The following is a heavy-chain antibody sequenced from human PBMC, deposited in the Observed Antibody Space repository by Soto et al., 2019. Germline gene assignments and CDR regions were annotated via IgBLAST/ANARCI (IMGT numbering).Heavy chain of an antibody. CDR3: ARRLFLDV. Sequence: QMQLVESGGNLVKPGGSLRLSCSGSGFSFGDYYMNWIRKAPGKGLEWVSYISSGGNTISYSDSVKGRFTISRDNAKKSVYLEMEGLRPEDTAVYYCARRLFLDVWGQGTLVTVSS. J-gene: IGHJ4*02. CDR2: ISSGGNTI. D-gene: IGHD2-21*01. V-gene: IGHV3-11*01. CDR1: GFSFGDYY.